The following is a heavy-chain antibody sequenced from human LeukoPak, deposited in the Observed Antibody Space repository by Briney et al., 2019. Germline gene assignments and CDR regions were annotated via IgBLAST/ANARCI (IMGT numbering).Heavy chain of an antibody. V-gene: IGHV3-53*01. CDR1: GFTVSSNY. D-gene: IGHD6-19*01. J-gene: IGHJ4*02. CDR2: IYSGGST. Sequence: GGSLRLSCAASGFTVSSNYMGWVRQAPGKGLEGVSVIYSGGSTYYADSVKGRFTISRDNSKNTLYLQMNSLRAEDTAVYYCASIAVAGSWDYFDYWGQGTLVTVSS. CDR3: ASIAVAGSWDYFDY.